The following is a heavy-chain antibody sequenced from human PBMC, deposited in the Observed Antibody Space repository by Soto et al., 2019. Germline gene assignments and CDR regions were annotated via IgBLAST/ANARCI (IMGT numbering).Heavy chain of an antibody. D-gene: IGHD3-10*01. CDR2: ISGSGGST. CDR3: AKGSYSSPFDY. Sequence: EVQLLESGGGLVQPGGSLRLSCAASGFTFSSYAMSWVRQAPGQGLEWVSAISGSGGSTYYADSVKGRFTISRDNAKNTLYLQMNSLRAEDTALYYCAKGSYSSPFDYWGQGTLVTVSS. J-gene: IGHJ4*02. CDR1: GFTFSSYA. V-gene: IGHV3-23*01.